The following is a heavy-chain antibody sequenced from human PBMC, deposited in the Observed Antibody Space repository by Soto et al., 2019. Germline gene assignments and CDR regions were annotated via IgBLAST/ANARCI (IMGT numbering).Heavy chain of an antibody. Sequence: TGGSLRLSCAASGFSFSTHYMHWVRQAPGKGLEWVAVISYDGSNKYYADSVKGRFTISRDNSKNTLYLQMNSLRAEDTAVYYCAKDRVGFDWLLSLENWGQGTLVTVSS. CDR3: AKDRVGFDWLLSLEN. CDR2: ISYDGSNK. V-gene: IGHV3-30*18. D-gene: IGHD3-9*01. J-gene: IGHJ4*02. CDR1: GFSFSTHY.